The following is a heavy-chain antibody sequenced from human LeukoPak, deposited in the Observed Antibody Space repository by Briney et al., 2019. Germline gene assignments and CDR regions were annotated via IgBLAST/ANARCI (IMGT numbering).Heavy chain of an antibody. CDR2: ISGSGGST. V-gene: IGHV3-23*01. Sequence: GGSLRLSCAASGFTFSSYAMSWVRQAPGKGLEWVSAISGSGGSTYYADSVKGRFTISRDNSKNTLYLQMNSLGAEDTAVYYCAKDPRIAVAGSVSDYWGQGTLVTVSS. D-gene: IGHD6-19*01. CDR1: GFTFSSYA. CDR3: AKDPRIAVAGSVSDY. J-gene: IGHJ4*02.